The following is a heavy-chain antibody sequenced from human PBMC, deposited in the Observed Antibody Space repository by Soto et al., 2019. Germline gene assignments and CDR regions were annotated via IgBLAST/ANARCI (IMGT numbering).Heavy chain of an antibody. V-gene: IGHV1-69*13. CDR1: GGTFSSYA. D-gene: IGHD3-3*01. CDR2: IIPIFGTA. CDR3: ARIYDFWSGSLPGYYGMDV. J-gene: IGHJ6*02. Sequence: ASVKVSCKASGGTFSSYAISWVRQAPGQGLEWMGGIIPIFGTANYAQKFQGRVTITADESTSTAYMELSSLRSEDTAVYYCARIYDFWSGSLPGYYGMDVWGQGTTVTVSS.